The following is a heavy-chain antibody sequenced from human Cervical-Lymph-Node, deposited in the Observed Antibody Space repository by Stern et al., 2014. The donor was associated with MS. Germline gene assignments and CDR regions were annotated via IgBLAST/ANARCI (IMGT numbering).Heavy chain of an antibody. V-gene: IGHV4-4*02. J-gene: IGHJ2*01. CDR3: ARERQQYCNSEGCSYWYFDL. D-gene: IGHD2/OR15-2a*01. Sequence: QVQLQESGPGLVKPSGTLSLTCAVSGGSVRSTNWWSWVRQSPGKGLEWIGNIYHSGASNYRPPLGIRVSISLDTSKTHLSLHQTSVTAADTAVYYCARERQQYCNSEGCSYWYFDLWGRGTLVTVSS. CDR1: GGSVRSTNW. CDR2: IYHSGAS.